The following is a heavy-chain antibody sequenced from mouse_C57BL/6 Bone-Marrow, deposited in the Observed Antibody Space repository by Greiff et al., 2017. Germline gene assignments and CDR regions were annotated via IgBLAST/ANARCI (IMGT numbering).Heavy chain of an antibody. Sequence: EVMLVESGGGLVKPGGSLKLSCAASGFTFSSYAMSWVRQTPEKRLEWVATISDGGSYTYYPDNVKGRFTISRDNAKNNLYLQMSHLTSEDTAMYYWGRDGGLRRGGFDYWGQGTTLTVSS. D-gene: IGHD2-4*01. CDR1: GFTFSSYA. CDR2: ISDGGSYT. J-gene: IGHJ2*01. V-gene: IGHV5-4*01. CDR3: GRDGGLRRGGFDY.